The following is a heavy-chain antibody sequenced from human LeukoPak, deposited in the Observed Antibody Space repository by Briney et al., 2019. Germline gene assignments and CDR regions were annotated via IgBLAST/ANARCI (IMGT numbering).Heavy chain of an antibody. Sequence: GGSLRLSCAASGFTFSSYGMSWVRQAPGKGMEWVANIKQDGSEKYYVDSVQGPFTIARDNAKNSLYLQMNSLRAEDTAVYYCATSNSGSYGVFDYWGQGTLVTVSS. D-gene: IGHD1-26*01. CDR3: ATSNSGSYGVFDY. J-gene: IGHJ4*02. CDR1: GFTFSSYG. V-gene: IGHV3-7*01. CDR2: IKQDGSEK.